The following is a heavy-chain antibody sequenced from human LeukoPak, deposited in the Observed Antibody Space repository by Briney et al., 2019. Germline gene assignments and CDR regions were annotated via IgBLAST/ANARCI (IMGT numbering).Heavy chain of an antibody. D-gene: IGHD6-19*01. Sequence: PSETLSLTCIVSGGSTSGGNYYWGWIRRPPGKGLEWIGGISSSGNTYYNPSLKSRITISVDTSKNHFSLKLSSVTAADTAVYYCARGGSGWYGNWFDPWGQGTLVTVSS. J-gene: IGHJ5*02. CDR1: GGSTSGGNYY. V-gene: IGHV4-39*02. CDR3: ARGGSGWYGNWFDP. CDR2: ISSSGNT.